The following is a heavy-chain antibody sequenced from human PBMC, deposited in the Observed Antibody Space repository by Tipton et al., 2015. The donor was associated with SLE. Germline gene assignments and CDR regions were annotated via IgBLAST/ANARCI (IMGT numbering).Heavy chain of an antibody. CDR2: VPYHGTNK. V-gene: IGHV3-30-3*01. CDR3: AREANYGLDV. J-gene: IGHJ6*02. Sequence: SLRLSCAASGFTFYSYTMHWVRQAPGKGLEWVALVPYHGTNKYHADSVKGRFTISRDNSKNTLFLQMNSLRADDTAVYYCAREANYGLDVWGQGTTVTVSS. CDR1: GFTFYSYT.